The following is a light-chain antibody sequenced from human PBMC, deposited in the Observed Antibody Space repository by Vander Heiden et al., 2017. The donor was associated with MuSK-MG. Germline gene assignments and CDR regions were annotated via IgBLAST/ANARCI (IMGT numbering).Light chain of an antibody. CDR1: QTLLYTSNNKSY. V-gene: IGKV4-1*01. CDR3: QQYFTLPT. J-gene: IGKJ1*01. CDR2: WAS. Sequence: DIVMTQSPDSLAVSLGERATINCKSSQTLLYTSNNKSYLAWYQQKLGQPPKLLIHWASTRESGVPDRFSGSGSETDFTLTITSLRAEDVAVYFCQQYFTLPTFGQGTKVEIK.